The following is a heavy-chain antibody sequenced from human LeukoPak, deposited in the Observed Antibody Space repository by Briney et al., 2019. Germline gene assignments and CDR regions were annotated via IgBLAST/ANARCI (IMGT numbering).Heavy chain of an antibody. V-gene: IGHV4-59*01. CDR3: AASLYDSSGYYPDYFDY. D-gene: IGHD3-22*01. CDR2: IHYSGST. Sequence: SETLSLTCTVSGGSISSYYWSWIRQPPGKGLEWIGYIHYSGSTNCNPSLRSRVTISLDTSTKQFSLKLSSVTPADTAVYYCAASLYDSSGYYPDYFDYWGQGTLATVSS. CDR1: GGSISSYY. J-gene: IGHJ4*02.